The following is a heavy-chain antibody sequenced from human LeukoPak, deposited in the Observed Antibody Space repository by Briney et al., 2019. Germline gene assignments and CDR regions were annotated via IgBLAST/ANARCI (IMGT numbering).Heavy chain of an antibody. CDR1: GFTFSSYG. D-gene: IGHD6-19*01. CDR2: ISYDGSNK. V-gene: IGHV3-30*18. J-gene: IGHJ4*02. Sequence: GGSPRLSCAASGFTFSSYGMHWVRQAPGKGLEWVAVISYDGSNKYYADSVKGRFTISRDNSKNTLYLQMNSLRAEDTAVYYCAKDLRGSSGTVDYWGQGTLVTVSS. CDR3: AKDLRGSSGTVDY.